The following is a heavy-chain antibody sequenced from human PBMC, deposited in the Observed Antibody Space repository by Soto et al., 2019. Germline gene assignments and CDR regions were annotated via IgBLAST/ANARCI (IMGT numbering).Heavy chain of an antibody. CDR1: GGSVSSGSYY. CDR2: IYYSGST. J-gene: IGHJ4*02. D-gene: IGHD3-22*01. Sequence: SETLSLTCTVSGGSVSSGSYYWSWIRQPPGKGLEWVGYIYYSGSTNYNTSLKSRVTISVDTSKNQFSLKLSSVTAADTVVYYCSRSSPISSGYYPAKRYYFDYWGQGTQVTVSS. CDR3: SRSSPISSGYYPAKRYYFDY. V-gene: IGHV4-61*01.